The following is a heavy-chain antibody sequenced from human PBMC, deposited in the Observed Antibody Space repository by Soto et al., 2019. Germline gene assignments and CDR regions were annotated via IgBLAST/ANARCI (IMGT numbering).Heavy chain of an antibody. J-gene: IGHJ6*03. V-gene: IGHV4-34*01. D-gene: IGHD2-2*01. CDR2: INHSGST. CDR1: NGYIGVFS. Sequence: PSQTKSHGRAVDNGYIGVFSSSWIRQPQGKWLEWIGEINHSGSTNYNPSLKSRVTISVDTSKNQFSLKLSSVTAADTAVYYCARGQAWVFCSSTSCHWDYMDVWGKGTTVTVSS. CDR3: ARGQAWVFCSSTSCHWDYMDV.